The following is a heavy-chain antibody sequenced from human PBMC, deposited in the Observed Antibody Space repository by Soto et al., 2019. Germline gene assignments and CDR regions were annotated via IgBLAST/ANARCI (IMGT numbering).Heavy chain of an antibody. Sequence: EVQLVESGGGLVKPGGSLSLSCAASGFTFSSYSMNWVRQAPGKGLEWVSSISSSSSYIYYADSVKGRFTISRDNAKNSLYLQMNSLRAEDTAVYYCAREDPYSYGQRAFDYWGQGTLVTVSS. D-gene: IGHD5-18*01. CDR1: GFTFSSYS. J-gene: IGHJ4*02. CDR3: AREDPYSYGQRAFDY. V-gene: IGHV3-21*01. CDR2: ISSSSSYI.